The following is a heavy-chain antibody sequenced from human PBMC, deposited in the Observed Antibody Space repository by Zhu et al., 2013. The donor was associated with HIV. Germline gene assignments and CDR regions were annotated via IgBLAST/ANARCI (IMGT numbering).Heavy chain of an antibody. CDR2: IIPIFGTA. V-gene: IGHV1-69*01. CDR3: ASGPGGGGSSWYSGVVFL. D-gene: IGHD6-13*01. Sequence: QVQLVQSGAEVKKPGSSVKVSCKASGGTFSSYAISWVRQAPGQGLEWMGGIIPIFGTANYAQKFQGRVTITADESTSTAYMELSSLRSEDTAVYYCASGPGGGGSSWYSGVVFLWGQGTLVTVSS. J-gene: IGHJ4*02. CDR1: GGTFSSYA.